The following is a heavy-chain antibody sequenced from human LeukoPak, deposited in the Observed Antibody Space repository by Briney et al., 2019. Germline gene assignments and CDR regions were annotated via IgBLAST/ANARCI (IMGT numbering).Heavy chain of an antibody. J-gene: IGHJ4*02. CDR1: GYTFTTYW. V-gene: IGHV5-51*01. CDR3: ARLDISGYYYIDY. CDR2: IFPGDSNT. Sequence: GESLKISCKGSGYTFTTYWIGWGRQMPGKGLKGMGIIFPGDSNTRYSPSFHGQVTISADKPISTAYLQWSSLKASDTAMYYCARLDISGYYYIDYWGQGTLVTVSS. D-gene: IGHD3-22*01.